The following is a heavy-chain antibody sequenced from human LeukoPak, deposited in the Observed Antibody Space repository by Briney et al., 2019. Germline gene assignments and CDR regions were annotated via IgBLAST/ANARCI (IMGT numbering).Heavy chain of an antibody. CDR1: GYTFTSYA. CDR2: INAGDGNT. CDR3: ARSGGYNWNDDLDY. Sequence: ASVKVSCKASGYTFTSYAMQWVRQAPGQRLEWMGWINAGDGNTKYSQKFQGRVTITRDASASTAYMELSSLRSEDTAVYYCARSGGYNWNDDLDYWGQGTLVTVSS. J-gene: IGHJ4*02. D-gene: IGHD1-1*01. V-gene: IGHV1-3*01.